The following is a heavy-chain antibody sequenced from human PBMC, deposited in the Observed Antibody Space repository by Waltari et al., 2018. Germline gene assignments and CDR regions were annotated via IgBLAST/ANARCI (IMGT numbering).Heavy chain of an antibody. Sequence: QVRLVQSGAEVKKPGSSVRVSCKIPGATFRSPANSWVRQAPGQGLEWMGRIIPVFGTAKYAQKFQDRVTLVADKSTSSVYMQLTTLRSGDTAVYYCASGDSTLATVSIDSWGQGTLVTVSP. CDR2: IIPVFGTA. V-gene: IGHV1-69*08. D-gene: IGHD2-21*02. CDR1: GATFRSPA. CDR3: ASGDSTLATVSIDS. J-gene: IGHJ4*02.